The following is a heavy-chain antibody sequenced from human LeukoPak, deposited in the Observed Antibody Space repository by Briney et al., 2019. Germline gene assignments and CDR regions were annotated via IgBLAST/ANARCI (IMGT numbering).Heavy chain of an antibody. CDR1: GYTFTGYY. CDR2: INPNSGGT. V-gene: IGHV1-2*02. Sequence: ASVKVSCKASGYTFTGYYMHWVRQAPGQGLEWMGWINPNSGGTNYAQKFQGRVTMTRDTSISTAYMELSRLRSDDTAVYYCARDPGGIFGVVIPYYYMDVWGKGTTVTVSS. D-gene: IGHD3-3*01. CDR3: ARDPGGIFGVVIPYYYMDV. J-gene: IGHJ6*03.